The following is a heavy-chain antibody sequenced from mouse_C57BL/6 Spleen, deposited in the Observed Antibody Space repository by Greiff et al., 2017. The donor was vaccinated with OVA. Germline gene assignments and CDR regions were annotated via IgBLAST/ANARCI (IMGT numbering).Heavy chain of an antibody. V-gene: IGHV1-50*01. CDR1: GYTFTSYW. D-gene: IGHD3-2*02. Sequence: VQLQQPGAELVKPGASVKLSCKASGYTFTSYWMQWVKQRPGQGLEWIGEIDPSDSYTNYNQKFKGKATLTVDTSSSTAYMQLSSLTSEDSAVYYCARDRDSSGYSYADWGQGTLVTVAA. CDR3: ARDRDSSGYSYAD. CDR2: IDPSDSYT. J-gene: IGHJ3*01.